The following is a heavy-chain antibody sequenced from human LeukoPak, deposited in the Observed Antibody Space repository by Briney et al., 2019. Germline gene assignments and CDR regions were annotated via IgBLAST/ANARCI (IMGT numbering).Heavy chain of an antibody. Sequence: ASVKVSCKASGYTLTDYYMHWVRQAPGQGLEWMGRINPNSGGTDYAQKFQGRVTMTRDTSINTAYMELSRLRSDDTAVYYCAREIGGATSFDYWGQGTLVTVSS. D-gene: IGHD1-26*01. CDR3: AREIGGATSFDY. CDR1: GYTLTDYY. CDR2: INPNSGGT. J-gene: IGHJ4*02. V-gene: IGHV1-2*06.